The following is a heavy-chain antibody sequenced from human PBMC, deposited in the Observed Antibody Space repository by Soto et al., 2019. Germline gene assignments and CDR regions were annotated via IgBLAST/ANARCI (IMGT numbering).Heavy chain of an antibody. CDR2: IRNKANSYTT. Sequence: PGGSLRLSCAASGFTFSDHYMDWVRQAPGKGLEWVGRIRNKANSYTTEYAASVKGRFTISRDDSKNSLYLQMNSLKTEDTAVYYCARGGGSSYDGSGYALYAFNIWGQGTMVTVSS. D-gene: IGHD3-22*01. CDR3: ARGGGSSYDGSGYALYAFNI. J-gene: IGHJ3*02. V-gene: IGHV3-72*01. CDR1: GFTFSDHY.